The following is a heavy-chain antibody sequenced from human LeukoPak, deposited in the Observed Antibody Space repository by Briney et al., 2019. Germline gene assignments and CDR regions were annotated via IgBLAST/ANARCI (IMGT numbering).Heavy chain of an antibody. D-gene: IGHD6-19*01. J-gene: IGHJ4*02. CDR2: MYYSGST. V-gene: IGHV4-39*07. CDR1: GGSISSSSYY. Sequence: SETLSLTCTVSGGSISSSSYYWGWIRQPPGRGLEWIGTMYYSGSTYYNPSLKSRVTISVDTSKNQFSLRLTSVTAADTAVYYCAREGYSSGWYVDYWGQGTLVAVSS. CDR3: AREGYSSGWYVDY.